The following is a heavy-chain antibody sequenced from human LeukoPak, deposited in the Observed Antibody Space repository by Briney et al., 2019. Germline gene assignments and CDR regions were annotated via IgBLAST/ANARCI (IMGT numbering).Heavy chain of an antibody. CDR3: TRDVGSRYGHDC. CDR2: INPNSGGT. Sequence: ASVKVSCKASGFTFSGYYMHWVRQAPGQGLEWMGWINPNSGGTNYAQKFQGRVTMTRDTSISTAYMELSRLRSDDTAVYYCTRDVGSRYGHDCWGQGTLVTVSS. D-gene: IGHD5-18*01. V-gene: IGHV1-2*02. J-gene: IGHJ4*02. CDR1: GFTFSGYY.